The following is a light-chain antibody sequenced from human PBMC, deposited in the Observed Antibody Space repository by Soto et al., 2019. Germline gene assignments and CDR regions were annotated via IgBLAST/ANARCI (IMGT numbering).Light chain of an antibody. CDR3: SSYADSNNYV. V-gene: IGLV2-8*01. CDR2: EVS. Sequence: QSALTQPPSASGSPGQSVSISCTGTSSDVGGYNYVSWYQQHPGKAPKRMIYEVSKRPSGVPDRFSGSKSGNTASLTVSGLQAEDEADYCCSSYADSNNYVFGTGTKLTVL. J-gene: IGLJ1*01. CDR1: SSDVGGYNY.